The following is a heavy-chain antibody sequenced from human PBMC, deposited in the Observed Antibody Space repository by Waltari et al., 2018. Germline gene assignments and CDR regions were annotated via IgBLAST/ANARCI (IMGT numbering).Heavy chain of an antibody. Sequence: EVQLVESGGGLVQPGGSLRLSCAASGFTFSSYWMSWVRQAPGKGLEWVAKIKQDGSEKYYVDSVKGRFTISRDNAKNSLYLQMNSLRAEDTAVYYCARDGDYKGHAFDIWGQGTMVTVSS. CDR1: GFTFSSYW. D-gene: IGHD4-17*01. CDR2: IKQDGSEK. CDR3: ARDGDYKGHAFDI. J-gene: IGHJ3*02. V-gene: IGHV3-7*01.